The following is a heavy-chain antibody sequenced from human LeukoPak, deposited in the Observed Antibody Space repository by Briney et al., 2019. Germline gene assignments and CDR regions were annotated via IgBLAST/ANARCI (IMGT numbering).Heavy chain of an antibody. CDR1: GFTFSSYS. CDR3: ARSLSGYDPLSAF. J-gene: IGHJ4*02. V-gene: IGHV3-48*04. Sequence: TGGSLRLSCEVSGFTFSSYSMTWVRQVPGRGLEWNAYMTASSVTFYYADSVRGRFTISRDNARNSLFLQMNSLTVEDTAVYYCARSLSGYDPLSAFWGQGTLVTVSS. D-gene: IGHD5-12*01. CDR2: MTASSVTF.